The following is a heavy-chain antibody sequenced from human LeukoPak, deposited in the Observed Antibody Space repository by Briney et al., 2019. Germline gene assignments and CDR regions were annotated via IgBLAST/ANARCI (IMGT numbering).Heavy chain of an antibody. Sequence: GGSLRLSCAASGITFGIYWMSWVRQAPGKGLEWVANIKQDGSEKYYVDSVKGRFTISRDNAKNSLYLQMNSLRAEDTAVYYCARAHYYDSSGYYFDYWGQGTLVTVSS. J-gene: IGHJ4*02. CDR3: ARAHYYDSSGYYFDY. CDR1: GITFGIYW. D-gene: IGHD3-22*01. CDR2: IKQDGSEK. V-gene: IGHV3-7*01.